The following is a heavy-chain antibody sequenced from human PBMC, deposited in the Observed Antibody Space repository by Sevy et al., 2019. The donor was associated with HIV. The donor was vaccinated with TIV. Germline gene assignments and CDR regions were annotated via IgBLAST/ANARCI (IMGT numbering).Heavy chain of an antibody. J-gene: IGHJ6*02. CDR1: GFTFSSYG. Sequence: GGSLRLSCAASGFTFSSYGMHWVRQAPAKGLEWVAVIWYDGSNKYYADSVKGRFTISRANSTNTLFLQMNSLRDEDTAVYYCARGLAALPGYYYGMDVWGQGTTVTVSS. CDR2: IWYDGSNK. CDR3: ARGLAALPGYYYGMDV. V-gene: IGHV3-33*02. D-gene: IGHD6-6*01.